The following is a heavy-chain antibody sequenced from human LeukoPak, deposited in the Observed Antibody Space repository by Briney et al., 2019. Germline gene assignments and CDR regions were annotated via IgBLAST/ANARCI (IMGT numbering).Heavy chain of an antibody. CDR2: ISFDGSNK. CDR3: AKDKWYQLGYYFDY. D-gene: IGHD2-15*01. CDR1: GFTFSSYG. V-gene: IGHV3-30*18. Sequence: GRPLRLSCAASGFTFSSYGMHWVGQAPGKGLEWVAVISFDGSNKYYADSAKGRFTICRDNSKSTLYLQMNSLRAEDTAVYYCAKDKWYQLGYYFDYWGQGTLVTVSS. J-gene: IGHJ4*02.